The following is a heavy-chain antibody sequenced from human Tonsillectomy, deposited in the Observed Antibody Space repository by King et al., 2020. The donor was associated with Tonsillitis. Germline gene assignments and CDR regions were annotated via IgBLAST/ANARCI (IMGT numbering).Heavy chain of an antibody. D-gene: IGHD2/OR15-2a*01. CDR1: GGSISSYY. J-gene: IGHJ4*02. CDR2: ISYSGST. Sequence: QLQESGPGLVKPSETLSLTCTVSGGSISSYYWSWIRQHPGKGLEWIGFISYSGSTNYNPSIKSRVAMSVDTSKNQFSLKLSSVTAADTAMYYYSRHSMQMPTTPVEYWGQGSLVTVSS. V-gene: IGHV4-59*08. CDR3: SRHSMQMPTTPVEY.